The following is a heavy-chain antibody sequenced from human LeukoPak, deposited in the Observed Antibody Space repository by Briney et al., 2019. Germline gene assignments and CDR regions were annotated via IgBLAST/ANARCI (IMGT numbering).Heavy chain of an antibody. J-gene: IGHJ4*02. CDR1: GFTFTNSA. D-gene: IGHD3-10*01. V-gene: IGHV1-58*02. Sequence: GASVKVSCKASGFTFTNSAMQWVRQARGQRLEWIGWIVVGSGNTNYAQKFQERVTITRDMSTSTAYMELSSLRSEDTAVYYCAADPMVRGVPDYWGQGTLVTVSS. CDR2: IVVGSGNT. CDR3: AADPMVRGVPDY.